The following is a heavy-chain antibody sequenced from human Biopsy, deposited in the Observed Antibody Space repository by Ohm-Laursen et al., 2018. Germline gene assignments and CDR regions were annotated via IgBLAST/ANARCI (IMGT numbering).Heavy chain of an antibody. J-gene: IGHJ4*02. CDR2: IFYSGST. V-gene: IGHV4-59*01. Sequence: GTLSLTCNVSGGSISSYYWSWIRQSPGKGLEWIGFIFYSGSTYYNPSLKSRTTISVDSSKNQFSLRLRSVTAADTAVYYCATGPKRLTGTSYFESWGRGILVTVSS. D-gene: IGHD1-7*01. CDR1: GGSISSYY. CDR3: ATGPKRLTGTSYFES.